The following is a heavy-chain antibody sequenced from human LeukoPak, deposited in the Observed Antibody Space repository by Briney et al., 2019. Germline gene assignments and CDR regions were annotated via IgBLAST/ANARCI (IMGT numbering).Heavy chain of an antibody. CDR3: ARGVRRYCSGGSCYLAGVYYYYYYMDV. Sequence: ASVKVSCKASGYTFTGYYMHWVRQAPGQGLEWMGWINPNSGGTNYAQKFQGRVTMTRDTSISTAYMELSRLRSDDTAVYYCARGVRRYCSGGSCYLAGVYYYYYYMDVWGKGTTVTVSS. CDR1: GYTFTGYY. CDR2: INPNSGGT. V-gene: IGHV1-2*02. J-gene: IGHJ6*03. D-gene: IGHD2-15*01.